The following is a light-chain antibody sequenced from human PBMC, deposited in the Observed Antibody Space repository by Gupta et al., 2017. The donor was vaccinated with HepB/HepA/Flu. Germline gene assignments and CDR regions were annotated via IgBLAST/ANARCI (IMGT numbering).Light chain of an antibody. CDR2: SNN. CDR3: AAWEDSLNGRG. J-gene: IGLJ3*02. CDR1: SSNIGSNT. V-gene: IGLV1-44*01. Sequence: QSVLTQPPSASGTPGQRVTISCSGSSSNIGSNTVNWYQQLPGTAPKLLIYSNNQRPSGVPDRFSGSKSGTSASLAISGLQSEDEADDDGAAWEDSLNGRGFGGGTKLTV.